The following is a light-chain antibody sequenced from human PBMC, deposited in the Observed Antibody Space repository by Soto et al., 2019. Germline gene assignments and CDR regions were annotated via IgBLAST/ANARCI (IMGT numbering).Light chain of an antibody. CDR1: QSLSYW. CDR3: QQYDRFPYT. V-gene: IGKV1-5*03. CDR2: KAS. J-gene: IGKJ2*01. Sequence: DIQMTQSPSTLSASVGDTVTITCRASQSLSYWLAWYQQKPGQAPKLLIHKASTLESGVPSRFSGSGAGTEFTFTISSLQPDDFATFYCQQYDRFPYTFGQGTKLEIK.